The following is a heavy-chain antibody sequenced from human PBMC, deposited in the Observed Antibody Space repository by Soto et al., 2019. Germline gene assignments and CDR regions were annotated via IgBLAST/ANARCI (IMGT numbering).Heavy chain of an antibody. CDR3: ARGTGTTYYYYYYMDD. D-gene: IGHD1-7*01. CDR2: IGTAGDT. CDR1: GFTFSSYD. V-gene: IGHV3-13*01. Sequence: EVQLVESGRGLVQPGGSLRLSCAASGFTFSSYDMHWVRQATGKGLEWVSAIGTAGDTYYPGSVKGRFTISRENAMGALYLQTNSLRAGDTAVYYCARGTGTTYYYYYYMDDWGKGTTLTVSS. J-gene: IGHJ6*03.